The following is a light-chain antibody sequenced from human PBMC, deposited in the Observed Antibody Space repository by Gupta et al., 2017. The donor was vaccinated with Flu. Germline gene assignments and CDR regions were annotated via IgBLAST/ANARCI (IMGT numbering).Light chain of an antibody. CDR2: DAS. CDR3: QKRSNWPPYT. J-gene: IGKJ2*01. Sequence: EIVLTQSPATLSLSPGERATLSCRASQSVGTYLAWYQQKPGQTPRLLVYDASNRDTGIPARFSGSGFGKDVTLTSSSREQEDFAGYYCQKRSNWPPYTFGQGTXMEI. CDR1: QSVGTY. V-gene: IGKV3-11*01.